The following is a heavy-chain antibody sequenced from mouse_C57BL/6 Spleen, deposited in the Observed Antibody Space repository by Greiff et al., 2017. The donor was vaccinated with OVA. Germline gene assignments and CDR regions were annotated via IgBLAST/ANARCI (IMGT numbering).Heavy chain of an antibody. CDR2: IDPYGGYT. CDR1: GYTFTSYW. Sequence: VQLQQPGAELVKPGASVKLSCKASGYTFTSYWMQWVKQRPGQGLEWIGEIDPYGGYTNYNQKFKGKATLTVDKSSSTAYMQLRRLTSEDSAVYDCARAHGSSYGYWGQGTTLTVSS. V-gene: IGHV1-50*01. D-gene: IGHD1-1*01. CDR3: ARAHGSSYGY. J-gene: IGHJ2*01.